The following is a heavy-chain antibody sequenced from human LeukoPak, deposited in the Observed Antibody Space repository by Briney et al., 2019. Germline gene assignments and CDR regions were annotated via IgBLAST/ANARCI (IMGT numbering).Heavy chain of an antibody. CDR2: ISAYSGHT. V-gene: IGHV1-18*01. Sequence: ASVKVSCKASGYTFTTYGISWVRQAPGQGLEWMGWISAYSGHTNYAQKFQGRVTMTTDTSTSTAYMELGSLRSGDTAVYYCARASVVAAGTRYFLHWGQGTLVTVSS. D-gene: IGHD6-13*01. J-gene: IGHJ1*01. CDR1: GYTFTTYG. CDR3: ARASVVAAGTRYFLH.